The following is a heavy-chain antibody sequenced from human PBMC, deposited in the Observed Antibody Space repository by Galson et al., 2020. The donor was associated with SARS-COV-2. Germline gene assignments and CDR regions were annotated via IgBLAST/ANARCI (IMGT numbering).Heavy chain of an antibody. V-gene: IGHV4-4*02. Sequence: SETLSLTCAVSGGTISSDNRSNWVRPPPGKGQEWTREIYRSESTNYNPSLKSRVTITIDKSKNQFSLKMAAVTAADPAVYFCARAGYFSIDVWGKGTTVTASS. CDR2: IYRSEST. CDR1: GGTISSDNR. D-gene: IGHD3-22*01. J-gene: IGHJ6*03. CDR3: ARAGYFSIDV.